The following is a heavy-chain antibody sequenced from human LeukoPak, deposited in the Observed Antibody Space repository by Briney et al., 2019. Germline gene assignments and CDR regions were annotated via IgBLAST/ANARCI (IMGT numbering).Heavy chain of an antibody. CDR2: INEGSSVT. D-gene: IGHD6-13*01. Sequence: GGSLRLSCVASGIAFGSHSMTWVRQTPGKGLEWVAYINEGSSVTYYADSVEGRFTIFRDNAKNSLYLLMNSLRAEDTAVYHCARRYGTSWFYSWGQGTLVTVSS. J-gene: IGHJ5*01. CDR1: GIAFGSHS. CDR3: ARRYGTSWFYS. V-gene: IGHV3-48*04.